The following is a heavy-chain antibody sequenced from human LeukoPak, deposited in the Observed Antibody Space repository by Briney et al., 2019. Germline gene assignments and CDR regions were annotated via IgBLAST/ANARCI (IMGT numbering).Heavy chain of an antibody. Sequence: GGSLRLSCAASGFTFSNYWMSWVRQAPGKGLDWVANINQDGSERYYVDSVKGRFSISRDNAENSLYLQMNSLRAEDTAVYYCARDDFWSGYYPDYWGQGTLVTVSS. CDR2: INQDGSER. J-gene: IGHJ4*02. CDR1: GFTFSNYW. V-gene: IGHV3-7*01. D-gene: IGHD3-3*01. CDR3: ARDDFWSGYYPDY.